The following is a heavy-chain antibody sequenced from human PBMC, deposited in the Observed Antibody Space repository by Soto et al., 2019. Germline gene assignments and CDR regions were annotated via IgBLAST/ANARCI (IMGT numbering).Heavy chain of an antibody. CDR1: GFTFSGSA. D-gene: IGHD1-26*01. V-gene: IGHV3-73*01. CDR3: TRQWELRVLCAFDI. Sequence: GGSLRLSCAASGFTFSGSAMHWVRQASGKGLEWVGRIRSKANSYATAYAASVEGRFTISRDDSKNTAYLQMNSLKTEDTAVYYCTRQWELRVLCAFDIWGQGTMVTVSS. CDR2: IRSKANSYAT. J-gene: IGHJ3*02.